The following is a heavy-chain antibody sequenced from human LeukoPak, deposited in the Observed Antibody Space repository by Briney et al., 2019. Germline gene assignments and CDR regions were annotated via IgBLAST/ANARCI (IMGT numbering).Heavy chain of an antibody. CDR1: GGSISSSSYY. CDR3: ARQRGSSWDYYYYYYMDV. V-gene: IGHV4-39*01. J-gene: IGHJ6*03. D-gene: IGHD6-6*01. CDR2: IYYSGST. Sequence: SETLSLTCTVSGGSISSSSYYWGWIRQPPGKGLEWIGSIYYSGSTYYNPSLKSRVTISVDTSKNQFSLKLSSVTAADTAVYYCARQRGSSWDYYYYYYMDVWGKGTTVAVSS.